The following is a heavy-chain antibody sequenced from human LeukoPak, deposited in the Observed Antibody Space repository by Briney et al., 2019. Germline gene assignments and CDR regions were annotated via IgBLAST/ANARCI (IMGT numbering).Heavy chain of an antibody. D-gene: IGHD6-19*01. Sequence: PGGSLRLSCSASGFTFSSYSMHWVRQAPGKGLEYVSAISSSGGTTYYADSVKGSFTISRDNSKSTLYLQMSSLRTEDTAVYYCARGDGSSGWYLDYWGQGTLVTVSS. J-gene: IGHJ4*02. CDR1: GFTFSSYS. CDR3: ARGDGSSGWYLDY. V-gene: IGHV3-64D*09. CDR2: ISSSGGTT.